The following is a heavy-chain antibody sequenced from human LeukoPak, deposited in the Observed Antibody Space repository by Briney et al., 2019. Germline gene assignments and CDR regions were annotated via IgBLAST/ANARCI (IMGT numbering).Heavy chain of an antibody. Sequence: GGPLRHSCAASGFTFSSHSTHWVRQPPAKDLEWVSSIRNSSNYIYHAHSVKGRFTIPTDHAKNSLYLQMNRLRADATAVYYCARDRGVYCTNGVCYGPYYYYYRMDVWGQGTTVTVSS. D-gene: IGHD2-8*01. CDR1: GFTFSSHS. CDR3: ARDRGVYCTNGVCYGPYYYYYRMDV. V-gene: IGHV3-21*01. CDR2: IRNSSNYI. J-gene: IGHJ6*02.